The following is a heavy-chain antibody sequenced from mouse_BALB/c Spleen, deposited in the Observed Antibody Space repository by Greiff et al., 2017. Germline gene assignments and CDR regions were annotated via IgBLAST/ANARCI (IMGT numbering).Heavy chain of an antibody. CDR1: GYTFPSYY. CDR2: INPSNGGP. J-gene: IGHJ3*01. Sequence: VQLQQSGAELVKPGASVKLSCKASGYTFPSYYMYWVKQRPGQGLEWIGEINPSNGGPNFNEKFKSKATLTVDKSSSTEYMQLSSLTSEDSAVYYSTRPGQLGPPWFAYGGQGTLVTVSA. CDR3: TRPGQLGPPWFAY. V-gene: IGHV1S81*02. D-gene: IGHD3-2*01.